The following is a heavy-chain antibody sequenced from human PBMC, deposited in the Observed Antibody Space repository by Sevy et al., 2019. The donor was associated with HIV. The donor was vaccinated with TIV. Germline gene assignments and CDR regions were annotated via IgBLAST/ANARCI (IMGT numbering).Heavy chain of an antibody. Sequence: GGSLRLSCAASGLTFSSYWMHWVRQAPGKGLVWVSRINSDGSSTSYADSVKGRFTISRDNAKNTLYLQMNSLGAEDTAVDYCVRQRGDTVVLPDVLPDYGMDVWGQGTTVTVSS. CDR1: GLTFSSYW. V-gene: IGHV3-74*01. CDR3: VRQRGDTVVLPDVLPDYGMDV. J-gene: IGHJ6*02. CDR2: INSDGSST. D-gene: IGHD2-2*01.